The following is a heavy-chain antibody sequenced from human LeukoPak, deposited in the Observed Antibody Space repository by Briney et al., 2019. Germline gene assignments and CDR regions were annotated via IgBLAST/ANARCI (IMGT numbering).Heavy chain of an antibody. CDR1: GYTFTSYD. V-gene: IGHV1-8*01. J-gene: IGHJ4*02. Sequence: ASVKVSCKASGYTFTSYDINWVRQATGQGLEWMGWMNPNSGDTGYAQNFQGRVTMTRDTSISTAYMELRSLRSDDTAVYYCARVHSSGWYGIDYWGQGTLVTVSS. CDR3: ARVHSSGWYGIDY. D-gene: IGHD6-19*01. CDR2: MNPNSGDT.